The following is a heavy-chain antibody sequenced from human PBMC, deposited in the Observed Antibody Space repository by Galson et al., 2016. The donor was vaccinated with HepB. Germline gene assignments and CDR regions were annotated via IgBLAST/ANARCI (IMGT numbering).Heavy chain of an antibody. CDR3: AREFSSISCYDF. D-gene: IGHD2-2*01. J-gene: IGHJ4*02. V-gene: IGHV3-11*06. Sequence: SLRLSCAASGFTFRDYYMGWIRQAPGKGLEWVSYISSSGSYTNYADSVKGRFTISRDNAKNSLDLQMNSLRVEDTAVYYCAREFSSISCYDFWGQGTLVSVSS. CDR1: GFTFRDYY. CDR2: ISSSGSYT.